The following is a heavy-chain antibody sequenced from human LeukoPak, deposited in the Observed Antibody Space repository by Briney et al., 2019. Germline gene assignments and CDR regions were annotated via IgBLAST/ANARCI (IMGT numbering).Heavy chain of an antibody. CDR2: IKQDGSEK. CDR3: ARDSDVIRYCSSTSCSGDHFDY. J-gene: IGHJ4*02. D-gene: IGHD2-2*01. Sequence: PGGSLRLSCAASGFTFSSYWMSWVRQAPGKGLEWVANIKQDGSEKYYVDSVKGRFTISRDNAKNSLYLQMNSLRAEDTAVYYCARDSDVIRYCSSTSCSGDHFDYWGQGTLVTVSS. V-gene: IGHV3-7*01. CDR1: GFTFSSYW.